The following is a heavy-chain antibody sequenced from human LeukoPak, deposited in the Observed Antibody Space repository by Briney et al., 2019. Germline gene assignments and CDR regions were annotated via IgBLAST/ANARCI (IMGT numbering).Heavy chain of an antibody. CDR3: TRGLSGDRV. J-gene: IGHJ4*02. Sequence: PSETLSLTCTVSGGSISSYYWSWIRQPPGKGLEWIGYIYYSGSTNYNPSLKSRVTISVDTSKNQFSLKLSSVTAADTDVYYCTRGLSGDRVWGQGTLVTVSS. V-gene: IGHV4-59*01. CDR1: GGSISSYY. D-gene: IGHD2-21*01. CDR2: IYYSGST.